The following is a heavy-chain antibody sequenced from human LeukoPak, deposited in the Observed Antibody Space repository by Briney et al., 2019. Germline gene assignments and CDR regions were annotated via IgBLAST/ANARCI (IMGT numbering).Heavy chain of an antibody. CDR3: ACSNTTLAPFDY. CDR2: IYFTGST. V-gene: IGHV4-59*11. Sequence: PSETLSLTCTVSGRSISSRYWSWIRQPPGKGLEWIGSIYFTGSTDYNPPLKSRVAISVDTSKNQFSLKLTSVTAADTAVYYCACSNTTLAPFDYWGQGTLITVSS. D-gene: IGHD1-1*01. CDR1: GRSISSRY. J-gene: IGHJ4*02.